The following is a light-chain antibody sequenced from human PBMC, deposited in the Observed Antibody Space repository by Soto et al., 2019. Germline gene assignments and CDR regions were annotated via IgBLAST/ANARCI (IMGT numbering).Light chain of an antibody. CDR1: SRDVGSYNL. CDR2: EVS. Sequence: QSALTQPASGSGAPGQSITLSCPGTSRDVGSYNLVSWYQQHPGKAPKLMIYEVSKRPSGVSNRFSGSKSGNTASLTISGLQAEDEADYYCCSYAGSSTFFGTGTKVTVL. V-gene: IGLV2-23*02. J-gene: IGLJ1*01. CDR3: CSYAGSSTF.